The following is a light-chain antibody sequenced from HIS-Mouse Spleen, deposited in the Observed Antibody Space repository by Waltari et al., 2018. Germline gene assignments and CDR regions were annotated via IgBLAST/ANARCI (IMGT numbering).Light chain of an antibody. CDR2: WGS. Sequence: DIVMTQSPDSLAVSLGERATINCKSSQSVLYSYNNKNYLGWYQQEPGQPPKLRSDWGSTREYGVPDRFSGSGSGTDLTLTISSLQAEDVAVYYCQQYYSTPRTFGQGTKVEIK. V-gene: IGKV4-1*01. CDR1: QSVLYSYNNKNY. CDR3: QQYYSTPRT. J-gene: IGKJ1*01.